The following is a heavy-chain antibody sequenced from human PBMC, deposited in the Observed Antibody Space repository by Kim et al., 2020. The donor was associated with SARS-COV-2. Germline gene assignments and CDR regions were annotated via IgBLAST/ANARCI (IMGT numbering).Heavy chain of an antibody. CDR2: INHSGST. CDR1: GGSFSGYY. CDR3: ARDIAVTGTTDY. J-gene: IGHJ4*02. V-gene: IGHV4-34*01. Sequence: SETLSLTCAVYGGSFSGYYWSWIRQPPGKGLEWNGEINHSGSTNYNPSLKSRVTISVDTSKNQFSLKLSSVTAADTAVYYCARDIAVTGTTDYWGRAALVSVSS. D-gene: IGHD1-1*01.